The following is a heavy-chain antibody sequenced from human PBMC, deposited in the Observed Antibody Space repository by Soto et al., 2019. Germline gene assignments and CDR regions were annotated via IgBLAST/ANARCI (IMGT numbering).Heavy chain of an antibody. J-gene: IGHJ4*02. CDR2: IVASGGIT. CDR3: AKNSAATIRVGYDY. CDR1: GFTFSSYP. D-gene: IGHD5-12*01. V-gene: IGHV3-23*01. Sequence: GGSLRLSCAASGFTFSSYPMSWVRQAPGQGLEWVSGIVASGGITYYADSVKGRFTISRDNSKKTLYLQMNSLRAEDTAVYYCAKNSAATIRVGYDYWGQGTLVTVSS.